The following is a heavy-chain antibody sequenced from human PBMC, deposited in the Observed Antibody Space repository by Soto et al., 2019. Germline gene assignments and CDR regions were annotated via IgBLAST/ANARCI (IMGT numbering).Heavy chain of an antibody. CDR1: GGSFSGYY. Sequence: SETLSLTCAVYGGSFSGYYWSWIRQPPGKGLEWIGFIYYTGSTIYNPSLKSRVTISLRTSKNQYSLTLSSVTAADTAIYYCAGRGPPYGDYGFVPWGQGTLVTVSS. CDR3: AGRGPPYGDYGFVP. J-gene: IGHJ5*02. D-gene: IGHD4-17*01. V-gene: IGHV4-34*11. CDR2: IYYTGST.